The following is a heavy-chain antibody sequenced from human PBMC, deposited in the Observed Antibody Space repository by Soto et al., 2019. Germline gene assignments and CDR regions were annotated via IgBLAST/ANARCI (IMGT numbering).Heavy chain of an antibody. Sequence: QLQLQESGPGLVKPSETLSLTCTVSGGSISSSSYYWGWIRQPPGKGLEWIGSIYYSGSTYYNPSLKSRVTISVDTSKNQFSLKLSSVTAADTAVYYCARRRDYYDSSGYSNFDYWGQGTLVTVSS. CDR3: ARRRDYYDSSGYSNFDY. CDR1: GGSISSSSYY. CDR2: IYYSGST. V-gene: IGHV4-39*01. J-gene: IGHJ4*02. D-gene: IGHD3-22*01.